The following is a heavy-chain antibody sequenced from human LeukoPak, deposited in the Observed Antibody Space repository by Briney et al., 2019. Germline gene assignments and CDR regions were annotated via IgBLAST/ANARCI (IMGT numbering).Heavy chain of an antibody. V-gene: IGHV3-33*01. CDR2: IWYDGTNK. CDR3: ATNQIMIREYYFDY. D-gene: IGHD3-16*01. J-gene: IGHJ4*02. CDR1: GFTFSTYG. Sequence: PGMSLRLSCAASGFTFSTYGMHWVRQAPGKGLEWVAVIWYDGTNKYYADSVKGRFTISRDNSKNTLYLQMNSLRAEDTAVYYCATNQIMIREYYFDYWGQGTLVTVSS.